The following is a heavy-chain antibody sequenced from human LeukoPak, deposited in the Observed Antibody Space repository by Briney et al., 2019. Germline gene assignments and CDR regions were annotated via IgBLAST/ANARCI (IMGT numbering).Heavy chain of an antibody. CDR2: ISSSGSTI. Sequence: GGSLRLSCAASGFTFSSYEMNWVRQAPGKGLEWVSYISSSGSTIYYADSVKGRFTISRDNAKNSLYLQMNSLRAEDTAVYYCARDMVSTVTMATDYWGQGTLVTVSS. CDR3: ARDMVSTVTMATDY. V-gene: IGHV3-48*03. CDR1: GFTFSSYE. D-gene: IGHD4-17*01. J-gene: IGHJ4*02.